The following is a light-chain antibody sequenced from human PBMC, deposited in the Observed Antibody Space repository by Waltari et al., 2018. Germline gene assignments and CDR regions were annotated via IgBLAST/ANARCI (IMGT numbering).Light chain of an antibody. CDR2: WAS. CDR1: QSILSSSENRNY. CDR3: QQYYSSPLT. Sequence: DIVMTQSPDSLAVSLGERATINCQSSQSILSSSENRNYLAWYQQKPGQSPKLVMYWASTRGSGVPDRFSGSGSGTDFTLTISSLQAEDVAVYYCQQYYSSPLTLGGGTKVEIK. J-gene: IGKJ4*01. V-gene: IGKV4-1*01.